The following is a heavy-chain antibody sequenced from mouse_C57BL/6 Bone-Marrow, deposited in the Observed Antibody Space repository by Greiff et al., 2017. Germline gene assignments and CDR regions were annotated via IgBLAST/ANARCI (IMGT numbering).Heavy chain of an antibody. Sequence: LVEPGASVKMSCKASGYTFTDYYMNWVKQSHGKSLEWIGVINPYNGGTSYNQKFKGKATLTVDKSSGTAYMELNSLTYEDSAVYYCARENYSNYWYFDVWGTGTTVTVSS. J-gene: IGHJ1*03. V-gene: IGHV1-19*01. D-gene: IGHD2-5*01. CDR2: INPYNGGT. CDR3: ARENYSNYWYFDV. CDR1: GYTFTDYY.